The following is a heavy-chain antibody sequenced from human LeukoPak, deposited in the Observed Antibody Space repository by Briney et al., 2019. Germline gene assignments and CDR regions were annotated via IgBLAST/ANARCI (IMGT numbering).Heavy chain of an antibody. CDR2: ISSSSSYI. Sequence: PGGSLRLSCAASGFTFSGYWMSWVRQVPGKGLEWVSSISSSSSYIYYADSLKGRFTISRDNAKNSLYLQMNSLRAEDTAVYYCARDSKALGDAFDIWGQGTMVTVSS. J-gene: IGHJ3*02. V-gene: IGHV3-21*01. CDR3: ARDSKALGDAFDI. CDR1: GFTFSGYW.